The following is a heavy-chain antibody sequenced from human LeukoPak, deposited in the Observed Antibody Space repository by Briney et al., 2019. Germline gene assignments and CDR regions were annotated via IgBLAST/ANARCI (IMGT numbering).Heavy chain of an antibody. CDR1: GYFFPSSW. CDR3: ARGMGRRAFEI. Sequence: GESRKISCKASGYFFPSSWIGWVRQMPGKGLGWMGIFYPGDSETIYGPSFQGQVTISADKSISTAYLQWSSLKASDTAMYYCARGMGRRAFEIWGQGTMVTVSS. CDR2: FYPGDSET. V-gene: IGHV5-51*01. D-gene: IGHD3-10*01. J-gene: IGHJ3*02.